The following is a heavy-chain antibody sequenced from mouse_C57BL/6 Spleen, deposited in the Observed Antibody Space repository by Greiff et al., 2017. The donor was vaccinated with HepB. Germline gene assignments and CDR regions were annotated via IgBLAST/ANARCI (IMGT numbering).Heavy chain of an antibody. V-gene: IGHV1-82*01. Sequence: VQLQQSGPELVKPGASVKISCKASGYAFSSSWMNWVKQRPGKGLEWIGRIYPGDGDTNYNGKFKGKATLTADKSSSTAYMQLSSLTSDDSAVYFCAPLDGYSLYAMDYWGQGTSVTVSS. D-gene: IGHD2-3*01. J-gene: IGHJ4*01. CDR2: IYPGDGDT. CDR1: GYAFSSSW. CDR3: APLDGYSLYAMDY.